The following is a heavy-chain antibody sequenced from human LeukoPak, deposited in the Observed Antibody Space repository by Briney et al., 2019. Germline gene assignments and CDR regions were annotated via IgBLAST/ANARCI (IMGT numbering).Heavy chain of an antibody. D-gene: IGHD3-16*02. CDR2: ISSSGSAT. V-gene: IGHV3-48*03. Sequence: GGSLSLSCAASGFTFSNYEMNWVRQAPGKGLEWVSYISSSGSATYYADSVKGRFTLSRDNAKNSLYLQMNSLRAEDTAVYYCAREPHDYVWGSFRFGGTHLDVWGQGTMVTVSS. CDR3: AREPHDYVWGSFRFGGTHLDV. J-gene: IGHJ3*01. CDR1: GFTFSNYE.